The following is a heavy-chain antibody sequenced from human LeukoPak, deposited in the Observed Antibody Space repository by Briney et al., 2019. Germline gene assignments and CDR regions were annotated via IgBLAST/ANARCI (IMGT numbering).Heavy chain of an antibody. CDR3: ARARRRSSTSNWFDP. J-gene: IGHJ5*02. D-gene: IGHD2-2*01. Sequence: PSENLSCNGAGYGGSFSGYYWSWIRQPPGKGLEWIGEINHSGRTNYKPSLKSRVTISVDTSENQFSLKLSSVTAADTAVYYCARARRRSSTSNWFDPWGQGTLVTVSS. CDR1: GGSFSGYY. CDR2: INHSGRT. V-gene: IGHV4-34*01.